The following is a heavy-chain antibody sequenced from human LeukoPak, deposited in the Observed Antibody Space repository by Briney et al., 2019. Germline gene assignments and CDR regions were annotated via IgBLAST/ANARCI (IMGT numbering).Heavy chain of an antibody. V-gene: IGHV3-53*01. J-gene: IGHJ4*02. CDR1: GFTFSSHG. D-gene: IGHD6-19*01. CDR2: IFSGGST. Sequence: PGGSLRLSCAASGFTFSSHGMHWVRQAPGKGLEWVSAIFSGGSTFYADSVTGRFTISRDNSKNTVYLEMNSLRAEDTAVYYCARDLKTSGWYGDFDYWGQGTLVTVSS. CDR3: ARDLKTSGWYGDFDY.